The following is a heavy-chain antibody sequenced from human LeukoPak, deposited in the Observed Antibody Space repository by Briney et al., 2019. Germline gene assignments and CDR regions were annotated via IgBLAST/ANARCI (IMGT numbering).Heavy chain of an antibody. CDR3: ARGLDNWNYGPGY. CDR2: INPNTGGA. J-gene: IGHJ4*02. CDR1: GGTFSSYA. Sequence: ASVKVSCKASGGTFSSYAISWVRQAPGQGLEWMGWINPNTGGANYAQKFQGRVTMTRDTSISTAYMDLSSLRSDDTAVYYCARGLDNWNYGPGYWGQGTLVTVSS. D-gene: IGHD1-7*01. V-gene: IGHV1-2*02.